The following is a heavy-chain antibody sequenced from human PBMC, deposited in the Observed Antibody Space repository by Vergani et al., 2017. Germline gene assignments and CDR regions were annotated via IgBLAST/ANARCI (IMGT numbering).Heavy chain of an antibody. D-gene: IGHD2-2*02. Sequence: QVQLVQSGAEVKKPGSSVQVSCKASGGTFSSYAISWVRQAPGQGLEWMGGIIPIFGTANYAQKFQGRVTITADEATSTAYMELSSLRSEDTAVYYCWGVYCCSTSCYIGIDWYFDFWDRGTLVAVSS. CDR1: GGTFSSYA. V-gene: IGHV1-69*01. CDR3: WGVYCCSTSCYIGIDWYFDF. CDR2: IIPIFGTA. J-gene: IGHJ2*01.